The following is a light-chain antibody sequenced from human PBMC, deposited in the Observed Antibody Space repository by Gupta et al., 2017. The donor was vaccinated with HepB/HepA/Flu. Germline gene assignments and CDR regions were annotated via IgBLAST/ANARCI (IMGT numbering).Light chain of an antibody. Sequence: DIQMTQSPLSLSASVGDRVTITCRASPNVGSYLNWYQQRPGKAPRLLIYGGSILQSGVPSRFSGSLAGTXPTLTIXGLQPEDFATYYCQQCYRTPFTFGXGTKVEI. CDR3: QQCYRTPFT. V-gene: IGKV1-39*01. J-gene: IGKJ3*01. CDR1: PNVGSY. CDR2: GGS.